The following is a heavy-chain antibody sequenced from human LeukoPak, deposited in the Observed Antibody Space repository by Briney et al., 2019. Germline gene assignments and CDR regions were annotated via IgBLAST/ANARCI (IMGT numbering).Heavy chain of an antibody. CDR2: IYTSGST. CDR3: ARDLWYYYDSSGYYHWYFDL. J-gene: IGHJ2*01. D-gene: IGHD3-22*01. CDR1: GGSISSGSYY. V-gene: IGHV4-61*02. Sequence: SETLSLTCTVSGGSISSGSYYWSWIRQPAGKGLEWIGRIYTSGSTNYNPSLKSRVTISVDQSKNQFSLKLSSVTAADTAVYYCARDLWYYYDSSGYYHWYFDLWGRGTLVTVSS.